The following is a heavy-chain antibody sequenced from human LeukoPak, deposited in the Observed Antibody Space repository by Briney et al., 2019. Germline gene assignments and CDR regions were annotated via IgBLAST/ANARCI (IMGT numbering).Heavy chain of an antibody. CDR1: GFTFSSYD. CDR2: IGTAGDT. CDR3: ARGARVGAAPYYYYYGMDV. Sequence: GGSLRLSCVASGFTFSSYDMHWVRQATGKGLEWVSAIGTAGDTYYPGSVKGRFTISRENAKNSLYLQMNSLRAGDTAVYYCARGARVGAAPYYYYYGMDVWGQGTTVTVSS. V-gene: IGHV3-13*01. D-gene: IGHD2-15*01. J-gene: IGHJ6*02.